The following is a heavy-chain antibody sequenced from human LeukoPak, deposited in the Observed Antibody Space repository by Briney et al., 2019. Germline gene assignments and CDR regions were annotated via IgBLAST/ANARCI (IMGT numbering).Heavy chain of an antibody. CDR2: ISGSSRHK. Sequence: GGSLRLSCAASGFTFSSYTMNWVRQAPGKGLEWVSSISGSSRHKYYADSVKGRFTISRDNAKNSLYLQMNSLRAEDTAVYYCTRTANFAAGYYIDYWGQGTLVTVSS. CDR1: GFTFSSYT. V-gene: IGHV3-21*01. D-gene: IGHD6-13*01. J-gene: IGHJ4*02. CDR3: TRTANFAAGYYIDY.